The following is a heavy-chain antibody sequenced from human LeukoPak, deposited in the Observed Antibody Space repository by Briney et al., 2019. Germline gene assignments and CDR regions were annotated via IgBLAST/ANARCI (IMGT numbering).Heavy chain of an antibody. CDR1: GGSISSYY. Sequence: PSETLSLTCTVSGGSISSYYWSWIRQPPGKGLEWIGYIYYSGSTSYNPSLKSRVTISVDTSKNQFSLKLSSVTAADTAVYYCARDSGSSYDYWGQGTLVTVSS. J-gene: IGHJ4*02. CDR3: ARDSGSSYDY. CDR2: IYYSGST. D-gene: IGHD6-13*01. V-gene: IGHV4-59*01.